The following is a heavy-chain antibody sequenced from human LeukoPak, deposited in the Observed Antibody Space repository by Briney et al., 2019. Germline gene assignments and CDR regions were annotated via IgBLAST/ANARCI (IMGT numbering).Heavy chain of an antibody. CDR3: ARGGGRITMVRGVIGY. Sequence: SETLSLTCAVYGGSFSGYYWSWIRQPPGKELEWIGEINHSGSTNYNPSLKSRVTISVDTSKNQFSLKLSSVTAADTAVYYCARGGGRITMVRGVIGYWGQGTLVTVSS. CDR1: GGSFSGYY. D-gene: IGHD3-10*01. V-gene: IGHV4-34*01. CDR2: INHSGST. J-gene: IGHJ4*02.